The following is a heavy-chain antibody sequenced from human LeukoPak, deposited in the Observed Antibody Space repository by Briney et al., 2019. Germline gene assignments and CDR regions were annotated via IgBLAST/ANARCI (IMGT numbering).Heavy chain of an antibody. V-gene: IGHV4-31*03. CDR3: ARDPLGNGSYD. Sequence: SVTLSLTCTVSGGSISSGGYYWSWIRQHPGKGLEWNGYIYYSGRTYYNPSLKSRVTISVDTSKNQFSLKLSSVTAADTAVYYCARDPLGNGSYDWGQGTLVTVSS. CDR2: IYYSGRT. J-gene: IGHJ4*02. CDR1: GGSISSGGYY. D-gene: IGHD1-26*01.